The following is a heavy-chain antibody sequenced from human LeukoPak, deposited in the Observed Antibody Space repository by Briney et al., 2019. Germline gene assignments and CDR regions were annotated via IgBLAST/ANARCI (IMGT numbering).Heavy chain of an antibody. CDR3: APEGDGYILFDY. CDR2: MSYDGSNK. CDR1: GFTFSSYG. Sequence: GGSLRLSCAAPGFTFSSYGMHWVRQAPGKGLEWVAVMSYDGSNKYYADSVKGRFTISRDNSKNTLYLQMNSLRVEDTAVYYCAPEGDGYILFDYWGQGTLVTVSS. J-gene: IGHJ4*02. V-gene: IGHV3-30*03. D-gene: IGHD5-24*01.